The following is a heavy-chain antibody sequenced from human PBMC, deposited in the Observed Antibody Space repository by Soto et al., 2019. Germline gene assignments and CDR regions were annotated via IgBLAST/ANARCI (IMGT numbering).Heavy chain of an antibody. D-gene: IGHD2-21*01. CDR2: ISSRSDTL. Sequence: GGSLRLSCEGSGFAFSAYAMNWVCQAPWKGLEWVSYISSRSDTLYYADSVKGRFTISRDNSENTLYLQVNSLRAEDTAVYYCARRVITDYYYYGMDVWGQGTRVTVSS. CDR3: ARRVITDYYYYGMDV. CDR1: GFAFSAYA. V-gene: IGHV3-23*01. J-gene: IGHJ6*02.